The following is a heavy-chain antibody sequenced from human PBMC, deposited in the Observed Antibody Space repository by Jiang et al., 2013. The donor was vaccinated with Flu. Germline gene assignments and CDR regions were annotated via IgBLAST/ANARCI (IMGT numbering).Heavy chain of an antibody. Sequence: VQLVESGGGLVQPGGSLRLSCAASGFTVSSNYMSWVRQAPGKGLEWVSVIYSGGSTYYADSVKGRFTISRDNSKNTLYLQMNSLRAEDTAVYYCARPITMVRYGMDVWGQGTTVTVSS. V-gene: IGHV3-66*04. CDR3: ARPITMVRYGMDV. J-gene: IGHJ6*02. CDR1: GFTVSSNY. CDR2: IYSGGST. D-gene: IGHD3-10*01.